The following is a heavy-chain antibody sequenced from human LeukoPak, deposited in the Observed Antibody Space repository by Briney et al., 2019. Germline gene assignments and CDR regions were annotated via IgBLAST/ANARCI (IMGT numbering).Heavy chain of an antibody. CDR1: GYNFTSYW. D-gene: IGHD2-15*01. V-gene: IGHV5-10-1*01. Sequence: GESLRISCKGSGYNFTSYWITWVRQMPGKGLEWMGRIDPRDSYTNYSPSFQGHVTISLEKSIITAYLQWRSLKASDTAMYYCARGEDCSGGNCYDDYWGQGTLVTVSS. CDR3: ARGEDCSGGNCYDDY. J-gene: IGHJ4*02. CDR2: IDPRDSYT.